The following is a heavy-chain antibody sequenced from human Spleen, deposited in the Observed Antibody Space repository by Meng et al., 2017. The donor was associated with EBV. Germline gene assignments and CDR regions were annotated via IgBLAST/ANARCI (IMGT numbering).Heavy chain of an antibody. J-gene: IGHJ4*02. V-gene: IGHV7-4-1*02. Sequence: QVRLVQLWSELKKLGASVKASCKASGYTFTSYAMNWVRQAPGQGLEWMGWINTNTGNPTYAQGFTGRFVFSLDTSVSTAYLQISSLKAEDTAVYYCAKQETVPGYSSDLFPGDYFAFWGQGTLVTVSS. CDR3: AKQETVPGYSSDLFPGDYFAF. CDR2: INTNTGNP. D-gene: IGHD6-19*01. CDR1: GYTFTSYA.